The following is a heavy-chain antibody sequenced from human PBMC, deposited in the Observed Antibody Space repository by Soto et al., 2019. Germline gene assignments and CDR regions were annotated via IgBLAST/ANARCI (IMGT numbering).Heavy chain of an antibody. CDR1: GFXXXXXW. Sequence: EVQVVESGGGLVXPGGSXXLSCRASGFXXXXXWMTXXXQAPGKGLEWVANIRQDGNERKYVDSVKGRFTISRDNAENSLFLQMNSLRAEDTAVYYCARDNGFFDYWGQGTLVSVSS. V-gene: IGHV3-7*01. CDR2: IRQDGNER. J-gene: IGHJ4*02. D-gene: IGHD4-17*01. CDR3: ARDNGFFDY.